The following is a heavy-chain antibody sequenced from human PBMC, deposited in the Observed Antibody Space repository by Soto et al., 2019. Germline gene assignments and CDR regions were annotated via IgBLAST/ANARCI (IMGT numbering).Heavy chain of an antibody. D-gene: IGHD2-15*01. V-gene: IGHV3-33*01. CDR2: IWYDGSNK. CDR3: AREGCSGGSCYSGIWFDP. Sequence: GGSLRLSCAASGFTFSSYGMHWVRQAPGKGLEWVAVIWYDGSNKYYADSVKGRFTISRDNSKNTLYLQMNSLRAEDTAVYYCAREGCSGGSCYSGIWFDPWGQGTLVTVSS. J-gene: IGHJ5*02. CDR1: GFTFSSYG.